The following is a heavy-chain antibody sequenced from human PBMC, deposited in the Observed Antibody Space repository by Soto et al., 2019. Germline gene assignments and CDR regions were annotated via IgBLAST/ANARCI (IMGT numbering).Heavy chain of an antibody. J-gene: IGHJ4*02. CDR1: GGSISSGGYS. V-gene: IGHV4-30-2*01. CDR2: IYHSVST. Sequence: QLQLLESGSGLVKPSQTLSLTCAVSGGSISSGGYSWSWIRQPPGKGLEYIGYIYHSVSTYYNPSLKSRVTISVDRXKXXXXXXXXXXXXXXXXXXXXXXVPXXWGQGTLVTVSS. CDR3: XXVPXX.